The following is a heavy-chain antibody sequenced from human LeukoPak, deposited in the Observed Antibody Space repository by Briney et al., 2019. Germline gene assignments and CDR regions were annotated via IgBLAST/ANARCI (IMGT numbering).Heavy chain of an antibody. J-gene: IGHJ5*02. V-gene: IGHV4-59*01. D-gene: IGHD3-10*01. CDR1: GGSINSYY. CDR2: IYYSGST. Sequence: SETLSLTCTVSGGSINSYYWSWIRQPPGKGLEWIGYIYYSGSTNYNPSLKSRVTISVDTSKNQFSLKLSSVTAADTAVYYCARDRYYGSGSYGWFDPWGQGTLVTVSS. CDR3: ARDRYYGSGSYGWFDP.